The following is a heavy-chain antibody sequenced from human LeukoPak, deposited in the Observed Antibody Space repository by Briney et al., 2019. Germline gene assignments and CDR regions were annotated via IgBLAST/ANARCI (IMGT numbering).Heavy chain of an antibody. CDR2: IYPGDSDT. D-gene: IGHD3-22*01. CDR1: GYSFTSYW. J-gene: IGHJ4*02. CDR3: ASSAYYGSSGYYYAFDY. V-gene: IGHV5-51*01. Sequence: GESLKISCKGSGYSFTSYWIGWVRQMPGKGLEWMGIIYPGDSDTRYSPSFQGQVTISADKSISTAYLQWSSLKASDTAMYYCASSAYYGSSGYYYAFDYWGQGTLVTVSS.